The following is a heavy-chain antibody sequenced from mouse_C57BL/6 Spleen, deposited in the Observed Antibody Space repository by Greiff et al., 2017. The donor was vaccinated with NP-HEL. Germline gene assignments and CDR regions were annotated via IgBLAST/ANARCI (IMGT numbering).Heavy chain of an antibody. V-gene: IGHV1-63*01. CDR1: GYTFTNYW. Sequence: QVQLQQSGAELVRPGTSVKMSCKASGYTFTNYWIGWAKQRPGHGLEWIGDIYPGGGYTNYNEKFKGKATLTADKSSSTAYMQFSSLTSEDSAIYYCARSSPIYDGYYYAMDYWGQGTSVTVSS. D-gene: IGHD2-3*01. CDR2: IYPGGGYT. J-gene: IGHJ4*01. CDR3: ARSSPIYDGYYYAMDY.